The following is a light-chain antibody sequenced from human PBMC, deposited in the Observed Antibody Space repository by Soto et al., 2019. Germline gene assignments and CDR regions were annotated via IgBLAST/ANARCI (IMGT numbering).Light chain of an antibody. CDR3: QQYDTSPRT. V-gene: IGKV3-20*01. CDR1: QTVNSIY. Sequence: DIVLTQSPGTLSLYRGERATLSCRASQTVNSIYFAWYQRKPGQAPRLLIYGASNRATGIPDRFSGSGSGTDFTLTISRLEAEDFGVYYCQQYDTSPRTFGQGTKVEIK. CDR2: GAS. J-gene: IGKJ1*01.